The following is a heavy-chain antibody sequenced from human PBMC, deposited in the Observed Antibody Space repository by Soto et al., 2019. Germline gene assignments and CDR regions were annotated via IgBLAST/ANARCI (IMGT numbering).Heavy chain of an antibody. D-gene: IGHD3-16*01. CDR3: AKDVDRLGELWGYFQN. Sequence: EVQLVESGGTLEQPGRSLRLSCAVSGFMFEDYAMHWARQAPGKGLEWVSGINWNGVNKGYADSVLGRFTISRDNAKKSLYLQMNYLRPEDTALYLCAKDVDRLGELWGYFQNWGQGTLVTVSS. V-gene: IGHV3-9*01. J-gene: IGHJ1*01. CDR2: INWNGVNK. CDR1: GFMFEDYA.